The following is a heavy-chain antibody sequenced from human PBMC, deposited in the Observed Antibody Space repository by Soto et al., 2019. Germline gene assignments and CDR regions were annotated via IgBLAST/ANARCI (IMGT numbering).Heavy chain of an antibody. Sequence: QVQLQESGPGLVKPSQTLSLTCTVSGGSISSGGYYWSWIRQHPGKGMEWIGYIYYSGSTYYNPSLKSRVTISVHTSKSQFSRKLTSVPAADTAAYYCARYMGLLFFDYWGQGTLVTVSP. J-gene: IGHJ4*02. CDR2: IYYSGST. CDR3: ARYMGLLFFDY. D-gene: IGHD2-15*01. V-gene: IGHV4-31*03. CDR1: GGSISSGGYY.